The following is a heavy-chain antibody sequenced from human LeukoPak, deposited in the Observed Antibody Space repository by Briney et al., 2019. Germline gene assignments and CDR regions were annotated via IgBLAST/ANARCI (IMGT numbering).Heavy chain of an antibody. D-gene: IGHD3-3*01. CDR3: ARVTSYDFWSGYFDY. J-gene: IGHJ4*02. Sequence: SETLSLTCAVYGGSFSGYYWSWIRQPPGKGLEWIGYIYYSGSTNYNPSLKSRVTISVDTSKNQFSLKLSSVTAADTAVYYCARVTSYDFWSGYFDYWGQGTLVTVSS. CDR1: GGSFSGYY. V-gene: IGHV4-59*01. CDR2: IYYSGST.